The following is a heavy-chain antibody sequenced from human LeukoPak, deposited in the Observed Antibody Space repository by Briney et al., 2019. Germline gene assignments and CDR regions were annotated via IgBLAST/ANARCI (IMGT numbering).Heavy chain of an antibody. CDR2: IYHSGST. J-gene: IGHJ5*02. Sequence: KSSEILSLTCAVYGESFNDYYWGWIRQPPGKGLEWVGSIYHSGSTYHNPSLKSRVTISVDTSKNQFSLKLRSVTAADTAVYYCARPTARLGWFDPWGQGTLVTVSS. D-gene: IGHD6-6*01. CDR1: GESFNDYY. V-gene: IGHV4-38-2*01. CDR3: ARPTARLGWFDP.